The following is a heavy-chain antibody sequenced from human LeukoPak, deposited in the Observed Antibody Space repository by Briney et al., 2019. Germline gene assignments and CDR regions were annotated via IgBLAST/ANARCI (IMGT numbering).Heavy chain of an antibody. J-gene: IGHJ6*02. Sequence: SETLSLTCTVSGGSITSISHHWGWIRQPPGKGLEWIGSTYYSTSTQYNPSLKSRVTISVDTSKNQFSLKLSSVTAADTAVYYCARHTCSSGRCYNYYHCGMDVWGQGTTVTVSS. D-gene: IGHD2-15*01. CDR3: ARHTCSSGRCYNYYHCGMDV. CDR1: GGSITSISHH. CDR2: TYYSTST. V-gene: IGHV4-39*01.